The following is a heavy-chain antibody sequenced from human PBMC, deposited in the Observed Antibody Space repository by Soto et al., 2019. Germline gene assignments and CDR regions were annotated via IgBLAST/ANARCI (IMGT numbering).Heavy chain of an antibody. V-gene: IGHV1-69*06. J-gene: IGHJ4*02. CDR1: GGTFSSYA. D-gene: IGHD5-18*01. CDR3: ARVGGTGGYTYGLDY. Sequence: ASVKVSCKASGGTFSSYAISWVRQAPGQGLEWMGGIIPVFGTGIYAQKFQGRVTITADKSTNTAYMELSSLRSEDTAVYLCARVGGTGGYTYGLDYWGQGTLVPVSS. CDR2: IIPVFGTG.